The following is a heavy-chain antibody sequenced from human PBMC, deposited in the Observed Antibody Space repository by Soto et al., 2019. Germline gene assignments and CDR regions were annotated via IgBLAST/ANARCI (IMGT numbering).Heavy chain of an antibody. CDR3: ARVVVDYGRRLVA. D-gene: IGHD4-17*01. CDR1: GFPVSTNY. V-gene: IGHV3-66*01. Sequence: EVQLVESGGGLVQPGGSLRLSCAASGFPVSTNYVSWVRQAPGKGLEWVSIIYDGGSTYYADSVKGRFTISRDNFKNMLYLQMNSLRAVDTAVYYCARVVVDYGRRLVAWGQGTLVTVSS. J-gene: IGHJ5*01. CDR2: IYDGGST.